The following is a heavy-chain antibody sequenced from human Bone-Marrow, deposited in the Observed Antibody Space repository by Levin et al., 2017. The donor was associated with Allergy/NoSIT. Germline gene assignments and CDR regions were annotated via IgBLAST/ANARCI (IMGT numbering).Heavy chain of an antibody. V-gene: IGHV4-59*01. Sequence: SQTLSLTCSVSNESISYYYWSWIRQPPGKGLEWIGYMYNSGSTNYNPSVESRVTISVDMSRNQFSLNLNSVTPADTAVYYCARGPGGNGDFFDSWGQGTLVTVAS. D-gene: IGHD4-23*01. CDR1: NESISYYY. CDR2: MYNSGST. J-gene: IGHJ4*02. CDR3: ARGPGGNGDFFDS.